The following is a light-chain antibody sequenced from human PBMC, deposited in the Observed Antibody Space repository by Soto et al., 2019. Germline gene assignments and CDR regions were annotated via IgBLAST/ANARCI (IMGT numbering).Light chain of an antibody. CDR1: QGISSY. V-gene: IGKV1-9*01. CDR3: QQVKSYPRT. J-gene: IGKJ4*01. CDR2: AAS. Sequence: DIPLTPSPSFLSASVGDRVTIPCRASQGISSYLAWYQQKPGIAPKFLFYAASTLQSGVPSRFSGSGSGTEFNLTISSLLPEDFATYYCQQVKSYPRTFGGGTKVEIK.